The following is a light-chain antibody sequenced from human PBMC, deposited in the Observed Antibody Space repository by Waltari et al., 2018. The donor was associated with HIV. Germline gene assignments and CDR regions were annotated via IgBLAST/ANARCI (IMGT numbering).Light chain of an antibody. CDR3: ATWDDSLNGPV. CDR1: RSNIGSNT. CDR2: STN. J-gene: IGLJ2*01. Sequence: QSVLTQPPSASGTPGQRVTISCSGSRSNIGSNTVNWSQQPPVTAPTRLIYSTNPRPSGVPDRFSGSKSGTSASLAISGLQSEVEADYYCATWDDSLNGPVFGGGTQLTVL. V-gene: IGLV1-44*01.